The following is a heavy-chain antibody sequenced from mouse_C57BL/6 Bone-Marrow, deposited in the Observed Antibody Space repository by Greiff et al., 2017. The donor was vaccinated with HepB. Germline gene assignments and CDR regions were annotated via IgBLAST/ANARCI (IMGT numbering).Heavy chain of an antibody. J-gene: IGHJ2*01. CDR3: AREVYDGPPDY. CDR2: ISDGGSYT. Sequence: EVMLVESGGGLVKPGGSLKLSCAASGFTFSSYAMSWVRQTPEKRLEWVATISDGGSYTYYPDNVKGRFTISRDNAKNNLYLQMSHLKSEDTAMYYCAREVYDGPPDYWGQGTTLTVSS. D-gene: IGHD2-3*01. CDR1: GFTFSSYA. V-gene: IGHV5-4*01.